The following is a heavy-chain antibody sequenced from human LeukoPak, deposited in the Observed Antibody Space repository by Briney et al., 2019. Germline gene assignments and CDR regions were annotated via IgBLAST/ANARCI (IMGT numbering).Heavy chain of an antibody. J-gene: IGHJ5*02. Sequence: SVKVSCKASGGTFSSYAISWVRQAPGQGLEWMGGIIPIFGTANYAQKFQGRVTITADESTSTAYMELSSLRSEDTAVYYCARDGLDSHVRFDPWGQGTLVTVSS. V-gene: IGHV1-69*13. CDR2: IIPIFGTA. CDR1: GGTFSSYA. CDR3: ARDGLDSHVRFDP. D-gene: IGHD3/OR15-3a*01.